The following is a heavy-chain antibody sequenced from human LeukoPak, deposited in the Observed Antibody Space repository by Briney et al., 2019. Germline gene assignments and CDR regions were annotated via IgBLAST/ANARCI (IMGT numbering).Heavy chain of an antibody. J-gene: IGHJ6*02. CDR2: IYHSGST. Sequence: SETLSLTCAVSGGSISSGGYSWGWIRQPPGKGLEWIGYIYHSGSTYYNPSLKSRVTISVDRSKNQFSLKLSSVTAADTAVYYCARFVSTVTPETYYYYYYGMDVWGQGTTVTVSS. V-gene: IGHV4-30-2*01. CDR1: GGSISSGGYS. CDR3: ARFVSTVTPETYYYYYYGMDV. D-gene: IGHD4-17*01.